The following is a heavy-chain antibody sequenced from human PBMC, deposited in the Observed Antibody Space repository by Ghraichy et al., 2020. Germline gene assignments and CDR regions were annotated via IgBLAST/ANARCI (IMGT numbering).Heavy chain of an antibody. V-gene: IGHV3-48*04. CDR2: IGSDYRST. CDR3: ARFQPPFDY. D-gene: IGHD2-2*01. Sequence: GESRGRKCVGSGFTFSSYTMNWVRQAPGKGLEWVAHIGSDYRSTFYADSVKGRFTISRDDAKNSLYLQMDSLRAEDTAVYYCARFQPPFDYWGQGNLVTVSS. CDR1: GFTFSSYT. J-gene: IGHJ4*02.